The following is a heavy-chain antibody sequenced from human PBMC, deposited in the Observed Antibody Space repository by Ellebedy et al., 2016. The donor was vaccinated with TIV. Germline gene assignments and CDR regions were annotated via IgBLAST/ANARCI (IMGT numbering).Heavy chain of an antibody. CDR3: ARGSAAPDY. CDR2: ISGSGGT. Sequence: PGGSLRLSYAASEFTFSSYAMTWVRQAPGKGLEWVSAISGSGGTYYADSVKGRFTISRDNSRNTVYLQMNSLRAEDTAVYYCARGSAAPDYWGQGTLVTVSS. V-gene: IGHV3-23*01. CDR1: EFTFSSYA. D-gene: IGHD2-2*01. J-gene: IGHJ4*02.